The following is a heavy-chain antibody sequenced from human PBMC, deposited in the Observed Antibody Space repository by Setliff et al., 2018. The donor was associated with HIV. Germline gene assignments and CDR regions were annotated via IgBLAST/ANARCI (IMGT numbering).Heavy chain of an antibody. CDR1: GYTFTSYY. Sequence: ASVKVSCKASGYTFTSYYMHWVRQAPGQGLEWMGIINPSGGSTSYAQKFQGRVTISRDNSKNTLYLQMNSLRAEDTAVYYCAKDRRYYYGSGSYAAETWGQGTLVTVS. V-gene: IGHV1-46*01. D-gene: IGHD3-10*01. J-gene: IGHJ5*02. CDR2: INPSGGST. CDR3: AKDRRYYYGSGSYAAET.